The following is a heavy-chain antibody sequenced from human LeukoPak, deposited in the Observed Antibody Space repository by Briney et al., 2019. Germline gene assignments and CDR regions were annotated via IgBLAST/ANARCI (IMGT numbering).Heavy chain of an antibody. CDR3: ARDAPGLAYYYGLDV. Sequence: GESLKISCKGSGYTFTSYGISLVRQAPGQGLEWMGWINTYNGNTHYAKKLQGRVNMTTDTATSTAYMELRGLRSDDTAAYYCARDAPGLAYYYGLDVWGQGTTVTVSS. J-gene: IGHJ6*02. CDR1: GYTFTSYG. D-gene: IGHD3-10*01. V-gene: IGHV1-18*01. CDR2: INTYNGNT.